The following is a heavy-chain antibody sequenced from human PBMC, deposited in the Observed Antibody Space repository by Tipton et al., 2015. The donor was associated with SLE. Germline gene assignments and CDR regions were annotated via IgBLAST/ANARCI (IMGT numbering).Heavy chain of an antibody. Sequence: TLSLTCIVSGDSISSSSYYWGWIRQIPGKGLEWIGSIYYSGRTYYNPSLKSRVTVSVDTSKNQFSLNLKSVTAADTAVYYCARQGAAVTMSGWFDPWGQGTLVTVSS. CDR1: GDSISSSSYY. CDR3: ARQGAAVTMSGWFDP. J-gene: IGHJ5*02. V-gene: IGHV4-39*01. D-gene: IGHD4-17*01. CDR2: IYYSGRT.